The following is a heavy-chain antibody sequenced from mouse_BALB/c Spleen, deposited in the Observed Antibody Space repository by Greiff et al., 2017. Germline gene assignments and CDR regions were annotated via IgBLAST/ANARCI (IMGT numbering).Heavy chain of an antibody. CDR2: IYPGSGST. CDR1: GYTFTSYW. D-gene: IGHD1-1*01. Sequence: LQQPGSELVRPGASVKLSCKASGYTFTSYWMHWVKQRHGQGLEWIGNIYPGSGSTNYDEKFKSKGTLTVDTSSSTAYMHLSSLTSEDSAVYYCTRDCYGEWYFDVWGAGTTVTVSS. V-gene: IGHV1S22*01. J-gene: IGHJ1*01. CDR3: TRDCYGEWYFDV.